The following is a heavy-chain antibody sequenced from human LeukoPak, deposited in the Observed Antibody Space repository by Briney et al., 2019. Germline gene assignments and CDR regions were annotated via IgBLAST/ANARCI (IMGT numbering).Heavy chain of an antibody. D-gene: IGHD4-23*01. CDR1: GYTFTGYY. V-gene: IGHV1-2*02. J-gene: IGHJ4*02. Sequence: ASVKVSCKASGYTFTGYYMHWVRQAPGQGVEWMGWINPNSGGTNYAQKFQGRVTMTRDTSISTAYMELSRLRSDDTAVYYCARDGGNSEFSFDYWGQGTLVTVSS. CDR2: INPNSGGT. CDR3: ARDGGNSEFSFDY.